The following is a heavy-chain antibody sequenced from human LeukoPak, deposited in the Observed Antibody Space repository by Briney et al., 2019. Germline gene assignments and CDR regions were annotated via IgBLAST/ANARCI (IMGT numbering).Heavy chain of an antibody. D-gene: IGHD6-13*01. CDR2: IRYDGSNK. CDR1: GFTFSGFG. J-gene: IGHJ5*02. Sequence: GGSLRLSCAAPGFTFSGFGMHWVRQAPGKGLEWVAFIRYDGSNKYYADSVKGRFTISRDNSKNTLYLQMNSLRAEDTAVYFCARAHYSSNWYIHWGQGTLVTVSS. CDR3: ARAHYSSNWYIH. V-gene: IGHV3-30*02.